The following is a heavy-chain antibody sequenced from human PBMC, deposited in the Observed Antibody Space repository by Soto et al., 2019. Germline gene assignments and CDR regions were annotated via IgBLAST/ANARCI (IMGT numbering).Heavy chain of an antibody. Sequence: NPSETLSLTCTVSGDSISRGFYYWSWIRQHPGKGLEWIGNIYHTGSTDLNPSLKSRLTLSVDTSKNQFSLRLTSVTAADTAVYYCARLGNEYDSGPFFYFKFWGPGTLVTVSS. D-gene: IGHD3-10*01. V-gene: IGHV4-31*03. J-gene: IGHJ4*02. CDR1: GDSISRGFYY. CDR2: IYHTGST. CDR3: ARLGNEYDSGPFFYFKF.